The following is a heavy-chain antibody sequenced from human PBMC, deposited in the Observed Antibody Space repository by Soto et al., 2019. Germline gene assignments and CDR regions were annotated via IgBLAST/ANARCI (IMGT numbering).Heavy chain of an antibody. D-gene: IGHD3-9*01. Sequence: QVQLQQWGAGPLRTLEALSLPCGVSGGSFSGYYWAWVRLSPGKGLEWDGEINDRGSINYNPSLKSRTSTAVDTSENHYTPNLRSVTAADTAVYDCEREIHDIWAGPPWVWYFDLWVRGTLVTVSS. V-gene: IGHV4-34*01. CDR3: EREIHDIWAGPPWVWYFDL. CDR2: INDRGSI. J-gene: IGHJ2*01. CDR1: GGSFSGYY.